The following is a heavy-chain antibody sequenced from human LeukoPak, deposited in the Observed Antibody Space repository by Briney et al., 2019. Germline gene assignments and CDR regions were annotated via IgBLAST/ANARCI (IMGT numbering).Heavy chain of an antibody. Sequence: SETLSLTCTVSGDFISSSSYYWGWIRQPPGKGLEWIGSIPYSGSTYYNPSLKSRLTISVDTSKNQFSLKLSSVTAADTAVYYCARCKDYYVSGSYYKTFDYWGQGTLVTVSS. CDR3: ARCKDYYVSGSYYKTFDY. D-gene: IGHD3-10*01. J-gene: IGHJ4*02. CDR2: IPYSGST. CDR1: GDFISSSSYY. V-gene: IGHV4-39*07.